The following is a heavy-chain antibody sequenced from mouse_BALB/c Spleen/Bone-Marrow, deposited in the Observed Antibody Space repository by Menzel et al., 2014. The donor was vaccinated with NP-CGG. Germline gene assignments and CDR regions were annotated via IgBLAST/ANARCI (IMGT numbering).Heavy chain of an antibody. CDR3: ARNYYGSSYWYFDV. D-gene: IGHD1-1*01. J-gene: IGHJ1*01. Sequence: QVQLKESGPGLVQPSQSLSITCTVSGFSLTSYGLHWARQSPEKGLEWLGVIWSGGSTDYNAAFISRLSISKDNSKSQFFFKMNSLQANDTAIYYCARNYYGSSYWYFDVWGAGTTVTVSS. V-gene: IGHV2-2*02. CDR1: GFSLTSYG. CDR2: IWSGGST.